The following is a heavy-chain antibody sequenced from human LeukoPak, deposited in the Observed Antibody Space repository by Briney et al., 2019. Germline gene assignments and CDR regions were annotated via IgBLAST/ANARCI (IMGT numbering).Heavy chain of an antibody. CDR2: ISSSSSYI. J-gene: IGHJ4*02. V-gene: IGHV3-21*01. CDR1: GLTFSSYS. Sequence: GGSLRLSCAASGLTFSSYSMNWVRQAPGKGLEWVSSISSSSSYIYYADSVKGRFTISRDNAKNSLYLQMNSLRAEDTAVYYCARAADYGDYFDYWGQGTLVTVSS. D-gene: IGHD4-17*01. CDR3: ARAADYGDYFDY.